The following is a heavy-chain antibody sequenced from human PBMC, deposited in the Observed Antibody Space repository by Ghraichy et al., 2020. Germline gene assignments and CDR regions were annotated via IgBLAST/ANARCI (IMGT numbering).Heavy chain of an antibody. Sequence: LSLTCAASGFTFSSYWMHWVRQAPGKGLVWVSRINSDGSSTSYVDSVKGRFTISRDNAKNTLYLQMNSLRVEDTAVYYCARDRDYYGSSSQQSWGQGTLVTVSS. CDR2: INSDGSST. J-gene: IGHJ4*02. CDR1: GFTFSSYW. D-gene: IGHD3-10*01. CDR3: ARDRDYYGSSSQQS. V-gene: IGHV3-74*01.